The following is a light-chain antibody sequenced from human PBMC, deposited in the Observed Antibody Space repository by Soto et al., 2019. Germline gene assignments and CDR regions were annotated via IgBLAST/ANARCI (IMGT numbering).Light chain of an antibody. CDR3: QQYGDWPLT. CDR2: DAS. CDR1: QSVNSW. V-gene: IGKV1-5*01. Sequence: DMQMTQSPSTLSASVGDRVTITCRSSQSVNSWLAWYQQKPGKAPKLLIYDASSLGSGVPSRFSGSGSGTEFTLTISSLRPDDFASYYCQQYGDWPLTFGGGTKVDIK. J-gene: IGKJ4*01.